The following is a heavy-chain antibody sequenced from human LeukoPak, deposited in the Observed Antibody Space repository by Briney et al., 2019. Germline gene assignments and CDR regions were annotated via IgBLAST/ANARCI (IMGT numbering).Heavy chain of an antibody. D-gene: IGHD3-3*01. J-gene: IGHJ6*03. V-gene: IGHV1-69*13. Sequence: SVKVSCKASGGTYSSYAISSVRQAAGQQLEWMGGINPIFGTANYAQKFQGRVMITSEESTSTALMELSSLRSDDAAVYYCARAFWSGYYVSYYYYYMDVWGKGTTVTVSS. CDR3: ARAFWSGYYVSYYYYYMDV. CDR1: GGTYSSYA. CDR2: INPIFGTA.